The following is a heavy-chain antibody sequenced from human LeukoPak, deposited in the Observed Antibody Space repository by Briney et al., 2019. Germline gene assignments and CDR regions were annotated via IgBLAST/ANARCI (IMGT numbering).Heavy chain of an antibody. CDR2: IIPIFGTA. D-gene: IGHD5-18*01. J-gene: IGHJ4*02. Sequence: SVKVSCKASGGTFSSYAISWVRQAPGQGLEWMGGIIPIFGTANYAQKFQGRVTMTEDTSTDTAYMELSSLRSEDTAVYYCARLTRRGYSYGYGYWGQGTLVTVSS. V-gene: IGHV1-69*06. CDR1: GGTFSSYA. CDR3: ARLTRRGYSYGYGY.